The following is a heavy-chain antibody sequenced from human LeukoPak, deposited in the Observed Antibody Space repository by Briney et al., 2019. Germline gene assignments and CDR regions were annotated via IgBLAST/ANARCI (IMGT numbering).Heavy chain of an antibody. Sequence: ASVKVSCKASGGTFSSYAISWVRQAPGQGLEWMGGIIPIFGTANYAQKFQGRVTITADEPTSTAYMELSSLRSEDTAVYYCARVINSSGYSTPFDYWGQGTLVTVSS. D-gene: IGHD3-22*01. CDR2: IIPIFGTA. V-gene: IGHV1-69*13. CDR3: ARVINSSGYSTPFDY. J-gene: IGHJ4*02. CDR1: GGTFSSYA.